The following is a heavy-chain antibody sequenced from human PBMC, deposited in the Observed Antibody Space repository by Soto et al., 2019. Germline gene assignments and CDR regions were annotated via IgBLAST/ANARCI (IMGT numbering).Heavy chain of an antibody. D-gene: IGHD2-2*01. CDR3: ARDRSCSSTSCYLSPPIYGMDV. V-gene: IGHV3-48*02. Sequence: GGSLRLSCAASGFTFSSYSMNWVRQAPGKGLEWVSYISSSSSTIYYADSVKGRFTISRDNAKNSLYLQMNSLRDEDTAVYYCARDRSCSSTSCYLSPPIYGMDVWGQGTTVTVSS. CDR1: GFTFSSYS. CDR2: ISSSSSTI. J-gene: IGHJ6*02.